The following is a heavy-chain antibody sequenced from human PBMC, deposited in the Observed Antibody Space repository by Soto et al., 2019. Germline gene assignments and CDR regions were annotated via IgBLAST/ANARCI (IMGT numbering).Heavy chain of an antibody. CDR2: IYWDDDK. V-gene: IGHV2-5*02. CDR1: GFSLSTSGVG. J-gene: IGHJ4*02. Sequence: SGPTLVNPTQTLTLTCTFSGFSLSTSGVGVGWIRQPPGKALEWLALIYWDDDKRYSPFLKSRLTITKDASKNQVVLTMTNMDPVDTATYYCCGSDSSGWYGGIFFDYWGQGTLVTVSS. CDR3: CGSDSSGWYGGIFFDY. D-gene: IGHD6-19*01.